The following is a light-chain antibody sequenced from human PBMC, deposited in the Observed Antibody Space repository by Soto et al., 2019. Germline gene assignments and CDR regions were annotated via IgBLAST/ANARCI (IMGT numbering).Light chain of an antibody. J-gene: IGKJ1*01. Sequence: EILLTQSPATLSLTPGERVTLSCRASQSVSSHLAWFQQKPGQAPRLLIYGAFNRAAGVPARFSGSGSGTDFTLTISNVEPEDFAVYYCHQRQSWPRTFGQGSKVDI. CDR1: QSVSSH. CDR2: GAF. CDR3: HQRQSWPRT. V-gene: IGKV3-11*01.